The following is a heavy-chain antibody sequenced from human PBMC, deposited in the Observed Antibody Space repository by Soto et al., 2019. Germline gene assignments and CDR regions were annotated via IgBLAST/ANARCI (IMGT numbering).Heavy chain of an antibody. CDR2: ISNGGTT. V-gene: IGHV4-4*07. Sequence: QVQLQESGPGLVKPSETLSLTCSISRASIRDKYWSWLRQSAEKGLEFIGRISNGGTTIYNPSLMSRVSRALDGSMTDFALKLTSVTAAYTAVYYCATKGDYGGWFDPWGQGTLVTVSS. CDR3: ATKGDYGGWFDP. J-gene: IGHJ5*02. CDR1: RASIRDKY. D-gene: IGHD3-10*01.